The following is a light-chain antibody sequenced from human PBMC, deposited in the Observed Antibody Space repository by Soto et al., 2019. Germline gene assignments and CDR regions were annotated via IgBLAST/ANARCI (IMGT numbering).Light chain of an antibody. V-gene: IGKV1-27*01. CDR3: QKYNSASWT. CDR2: AAS. J-gene: IGKJ1*01. CDR1: QGISNY. Sequence: DIQMTQSPSSLSASVRDRVSITCRASQGISNYLAWYQQKPGKVPKLLIYAASTLQSGVPSRFSGSGSGTDFTLTISSLQPEDVATYYCQKYNSASWTFGQGTKVEIK.